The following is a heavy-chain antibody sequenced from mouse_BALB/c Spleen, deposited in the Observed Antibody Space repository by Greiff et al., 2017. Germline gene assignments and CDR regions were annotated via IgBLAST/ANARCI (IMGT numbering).Heavy chain of an antibody. D-gene: IGHD1-1*01. J-gene: IGHJ4*01. Sequence: EVKLMESGPGLVKPSQSLSLTCTVTGYSITSDYAWNWIRQFPGNKLEWMGYISYSGSTSYNPSLKSRISITRDTSKNQFFLQLNSVTTEDTATYYCARRIYYYGSSSMDYWGQGTSVTVSS. CDR2: ISYSGST. CDR3: ARRIYYYGSSSMDY. V-gene: IGHV3-2*02. CDR1: GYSITSDYA.